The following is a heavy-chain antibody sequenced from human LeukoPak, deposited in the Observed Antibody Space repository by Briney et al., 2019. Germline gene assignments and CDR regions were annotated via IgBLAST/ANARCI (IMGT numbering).Heavy chain of an antibody. V-gene: IGHV3-30*02. CDR2: IRYDGSNK. CDR3: AKFGRGSSSWDFDY. J-gene: IGHJ4*02. D-gene: IGHD6-13*01. Sequence: GGSLRLSCAASGFTFSSYGMHWVRQAPGKGLEWVALIRYDGSNKYYADSVKGRFTISRDNSKNTLYLQMNSLRAEDTAVYYCAKFGRGSSSWDFDYWGQGTLVTVSS. CDR1: GFTFSSYG.